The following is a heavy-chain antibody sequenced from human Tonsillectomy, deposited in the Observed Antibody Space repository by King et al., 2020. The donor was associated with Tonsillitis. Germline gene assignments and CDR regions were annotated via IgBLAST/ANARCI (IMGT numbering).Heavy chain of an antibody. CDR3: AKAPRWEGDYYYDGSRGAFDG. CDR2: ISYDSSNK. CDR1: GFTFSSYG. V-gene: IGHV3-30*18. Sequence: VQLVESGGGVVQPGRSLRLSCAASGFTFSSYGMHWVRQAPGKGLEWVAVISYDSSNKYYADSVKGRFTISRDNSKNTLYLQMNSLRAEDTAVYYCAKAPRWEGDYYYDGSRGAFDGCGQGRMVTVCS. J-gene: IGHJ3*01. D-gene: IGHD3-22*01.